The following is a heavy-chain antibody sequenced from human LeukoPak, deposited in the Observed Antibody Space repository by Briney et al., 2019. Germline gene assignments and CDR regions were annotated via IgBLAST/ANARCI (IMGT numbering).Heavy chain of an antibody. V-gene: IGHV1-69*05. CDR3: ARQTGRRQWFDL. J-gene: IGHJ5*02. D-gene: IGHD3-9*01. CDR2: IIPIFGTA. CDR1: GGTFTTYA. Sequence: SVKVSCKASGGTFTTYAINWVRQAPGQGLEWMGGIIPIFGTATYAQKFQGRLTITTDESTNTAYMELSSLTSEDTAVYYCARQTGRRQWFDLWGQGTLVTVSS.